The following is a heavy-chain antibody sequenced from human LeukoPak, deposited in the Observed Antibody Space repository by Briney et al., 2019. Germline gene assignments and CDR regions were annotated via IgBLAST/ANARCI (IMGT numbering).Heavy chain of an antibody. D-gene: IGHD6-6*01. V-gene: IGHV4-39*01. CDR2: IYYSGST. J-gene: IGHJ6*02. CDR1: GGSISSSIYY. CDR3: ARLGAYSSSSPPRYYYYGMDV. Sequence: SETLSLTCTVSGGSISSSIYYWGWIRQPPGKGLEWIGSIYYSGSTYYNPSLKSRVTISVDTSKNQFSLKLSSVTAADTAVYYCARLGAYSSSSPPRYYYYGMDVWGQGTTVTVSS.